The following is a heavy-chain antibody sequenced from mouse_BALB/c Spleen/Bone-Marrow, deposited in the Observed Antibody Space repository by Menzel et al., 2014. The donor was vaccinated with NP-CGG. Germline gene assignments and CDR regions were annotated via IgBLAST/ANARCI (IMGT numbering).Heavy chain of an antibody. J-gene: IGHJ1*01. Sequence: VNVVESGPGLVQPSQSLSITCTVSGFSLTSYGVHWVRQSPGKGLEWLGVIWSGESTAYNAAFISRLSISKDNSKSQVFFKMNSLQANDTAIYYCARRGGFGYGYWYFDVWGAGTTVTVSS. CDR2: IWSGEST. CDR1: GFSLTSYG. CDR3: ARRGGFGYGYWYFDV. D-gene: IGHD2-2*01. V-gene: IGHV2-2*02.